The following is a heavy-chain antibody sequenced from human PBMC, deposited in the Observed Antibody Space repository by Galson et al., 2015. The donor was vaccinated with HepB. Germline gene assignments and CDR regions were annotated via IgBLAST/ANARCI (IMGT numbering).Heavy chain of an antibody. Sequence: SLRLSCAASGFTFDDYGMNWVRQAPGKGLEWVSGINKNGAPRGYADSVKGRFTISRDNAKNSLYLQMNSLTAGDTALYSCARVASDYGSGSYKAPPDYWGQGTLVPVSS. CDR2: INKNGAPR. D-gene: IGHD3-10*01. J-gene: IGHJ4*02. CDR1: GFTFDDYG. V-gene: IGHV3-20*04. CDR3: ARVASDYGSGSYKAPPDY.